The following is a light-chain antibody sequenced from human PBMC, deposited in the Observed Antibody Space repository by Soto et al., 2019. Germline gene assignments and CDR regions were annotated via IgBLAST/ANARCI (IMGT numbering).Light chain of an antibody. CDR3: SSYTSSSTLLYV. J-gene: IGLJ1*01. V-gene: IGLV2-14*01. CDR1: SSDVGGHNY. Sequence: QSALPQPASVSGSPGQSITISCTGTSSDVGGHNYVSWYQQHPGKAPKLMIYDVSNRPSGVSNRFSGSKSGNTASLTISGLQAEDEADYYCSSYTSSSTLLYVFGTGTKLTVL. CDR2: DVS.